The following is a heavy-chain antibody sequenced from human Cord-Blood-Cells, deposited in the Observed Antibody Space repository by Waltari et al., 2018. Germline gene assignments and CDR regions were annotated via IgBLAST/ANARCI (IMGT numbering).Heavy chain of an antibody. V-gene: IGHV4-34*01. D-gene: IGHD3-10*01. Sequence: QVQLQQWGAGLLKPSETLSLTCAVYGGSFSGYYWSWIRQPPGKGLEWIGEINHSGSTNYNPSRKSRVTRSVDTSKNQFSLKLSSVTAADTAVYYCARHYLGHLDYWGQGTLVTVSS. CDR2: INHSGST. CDR3: ARHYLGHLDY. J-gene: IGHJ4*02. CDR1: GGSFSGYY.